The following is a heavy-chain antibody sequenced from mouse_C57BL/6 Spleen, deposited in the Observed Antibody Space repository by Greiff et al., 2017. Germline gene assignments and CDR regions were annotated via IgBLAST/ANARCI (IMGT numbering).Heavy chain of an antibody. J-gene: IGHJ3*01. CDR2: IYPGSGNT. CDR1: GYTFTDYY. V-gene: IGHV1-76*01. CDR3: ARLDYDEFAY. D-gene: IGHD2-4*01. Sequence: VQLQQSGAELVRPGASVKLSCKASGYTFTDYYINWVKQRPGQGLEWIARIYPGSGNTYYNEKFKGKATLTAEKSSSTAYMQLSSLTSEDSAVYFCARLDYDEFAYWGQGTLVTVSS.